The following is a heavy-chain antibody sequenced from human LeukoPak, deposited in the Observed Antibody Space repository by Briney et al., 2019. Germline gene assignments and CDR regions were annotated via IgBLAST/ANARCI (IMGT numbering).Heavy chain of an antibody. D-gene: IGHD1-26*01. CDR2: IYYSGST. J-gene: IGHJ4*02. Sequence: PSETLSLTCTVSGGSISSSSYYWGWIRQPPGKGLEWIGSIYYSGSTYYNPSLKSRVTISVDTCKNQFSLKLSSVTAADTAVYYCARDLVGATGDYWGQGTLVTVSS. V-gene: IGHV4-39*07. CDR3: ARDLVGATGDY. CDR1: GGSISSSSYY.